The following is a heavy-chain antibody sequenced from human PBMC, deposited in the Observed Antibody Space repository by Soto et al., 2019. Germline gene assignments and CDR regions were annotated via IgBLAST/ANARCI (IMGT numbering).Heavy chain of an antibody. CDR2: INPGDSDT. D-gene: IGHD2-15*01. CDR3: ARQTDGGRFDY. J-gene: IGHJ4*02. V-gene: IGHV5-51*01. Sequence: GESLKISCKGSGYNFNYWIGWVRQMPGKGLEWMGIINPGDSDTRYNPSFQDQVTFSVDKSISTAYLQWGSLKASDTAIYYCARQTDGGRFDYWGQGTLVTVSS. CDR1: GYNFNYW.